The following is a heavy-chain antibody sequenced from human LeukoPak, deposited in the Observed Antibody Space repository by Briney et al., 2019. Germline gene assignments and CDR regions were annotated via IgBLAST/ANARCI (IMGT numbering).Heavy chain of an antibody. V-gene: IGHV3-30*02. D-gene: IGHD1-26*01. CDR1: GFTFSGYG. Sequence: GGSLRLSCAASGFTFSGYGMHWVRQAPGKGLEWVAFIRYDGSNKYYADSVKGRFAISRDNAKNSVYLQMNNLRVEDTAVYYCARESVGGTMLSAFDIWGQGTLVTVSS. CDR3: ARESVGGTMLSAFDI. J-gene: IGHJ3*02. CDR2: IRYDGSNK.